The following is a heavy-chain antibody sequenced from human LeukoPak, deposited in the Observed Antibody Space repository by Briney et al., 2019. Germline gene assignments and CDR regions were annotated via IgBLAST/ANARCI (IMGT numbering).Heavy chain of an antibody. CDR3: TRGGYCGADNCYSGGDYFDP. V-gene: IGHV3-74*03. Sequence: GGSLRLSCAASGFNVSIYWMHWVRQAPGKGLMWVSRINSDGSRRMYADSVKGRFTISRDNAKNTLYLQMNSLRAEDTATYFCTRGGYCGADNCYSGGDYFDPWGQGTLVTVSS. CDR2: INSDGSRR. J-gene: IGHJ5*02. D-gene: IGHD2-15*01. CDR1: GFNVSIYW.